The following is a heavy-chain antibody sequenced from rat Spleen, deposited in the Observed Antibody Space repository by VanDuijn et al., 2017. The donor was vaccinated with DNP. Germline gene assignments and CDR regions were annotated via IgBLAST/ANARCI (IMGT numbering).Heavy chain of an antibody. CDR1: GFTFSNSD. CDR3: ATEYYDVTFYPFFDY. J-gene: IGHJ2*01. V-gene: IGHV5-25*01. D-gene: IGHD1-12*02. Sequence: EVQLVESGGGLVQPGRSMKLSCAASGFTFSNSDMAWVRQAPTKGLEWVASISTSGDNTYYRDSVKGRFTISRENAKSTLYLQMDSLRSEDTATYYCATEYYDVTFYPFFDYWGQGVMVTVSS. CDR2: ISTSGDNT.